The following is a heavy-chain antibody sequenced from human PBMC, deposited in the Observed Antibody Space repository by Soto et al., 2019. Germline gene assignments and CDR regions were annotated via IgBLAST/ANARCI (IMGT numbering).Heavy chain of an antibody. D-gene: IGHD5-12*01. CDR3: ARDKDGYGYFDY. Sequence: EVHLVESGGGLVQPGGSLRLSCAASGFTVSNNYMSWVRQAPGKGLEWVSGIYSGGGTHYADSVEGRLSISRDISKNTLDLQMNSLRAEDTAVYYCARDKDGYGYFDYWGQGTLVTVSS. V-gene: IGHV3-66*01. CDR1: GFTVSNNY. CDR2: IYSGGGT. J-gene: IGHJ4*02.